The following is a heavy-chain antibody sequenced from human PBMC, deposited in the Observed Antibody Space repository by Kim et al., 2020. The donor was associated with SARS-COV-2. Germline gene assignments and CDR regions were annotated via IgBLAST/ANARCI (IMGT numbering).Heavy chain of an antibody. CDR1: GFTFNTYA. D-gene: IGHD3-3*01. CDR2: ISYDGSKK. Sequence: GGSLRLSCAASGFTFNTYAMHWVRQAPGKGLEWVAVISYDGSKKYYADFVKGRFTISRDNSKNNLYLQMNRPIPEDTAVYYCAKGGTIFGDSGFYYMDVWGKGTTVAVSS. V-gene: IGHV3-30*18. J-gene: IGHJ6*03. CDR3: AKGGTIFGDSGFYYMDV.